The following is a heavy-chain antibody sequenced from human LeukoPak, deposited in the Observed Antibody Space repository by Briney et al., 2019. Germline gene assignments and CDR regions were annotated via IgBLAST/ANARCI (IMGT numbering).Heavy chain of an antibody. CDR2: ISAYNGNT. Sequence: ASVKVSCKASGYTFTSYGISWVRQAPGQGLEWMGWISAYNGNTNYAQKLQGRVTMTTDTSTSTAYMELRSLRSDDTAVYYCARVDGSGSYYSANWFDPWGQGTLVTVSS. V-gene: IGHV1-18*01. D-gene: IGHD3-10*01. CDR3: ARVDGSGSYYSANWFDP. J-gene: IGHJ5*02. CDR1: GYTFTSYG.